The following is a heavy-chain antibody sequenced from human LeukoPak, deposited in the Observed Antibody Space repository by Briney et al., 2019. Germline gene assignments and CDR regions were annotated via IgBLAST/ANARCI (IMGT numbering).Heavy chain of an antibody. CDR1: GGTFRRFA. CDR3: ASMGYCSGGSCYSDY. CDR2: INPNSGGT. J-gene: IGHJ4*02. D-gene: IGHD2-15*01. Sequence: ASVKVSCKAPGGTFRRFAMSWVRQAPGQGLEWMGWINPNSGGTNYAQKFQGRVTMTRDTSISTAYMELSRLRSDDTAVYYCASMGYCSGGSCYSDYWGQGTLVTVSS. V-gene: IGHV1-2*02.